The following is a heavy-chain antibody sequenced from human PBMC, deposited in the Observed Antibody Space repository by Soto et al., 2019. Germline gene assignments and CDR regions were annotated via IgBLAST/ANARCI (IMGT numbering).Heavy chain of an antibody. CDR1: GASISSGEYA. CDR3: ARGDKNNDYYFDH. J-gene: IGHJ4*02. CDR2: IYNNGGS. Sequence: PSETLSLTCVVSGASISSGEYAWNWVRQPPGKGLEWLGYIYNNGGSYHNPSLKSRVSISLDRSKNHFSLRLDSVTAADTALYFCARGDKNNDYYFDHWGQGTLVTVSS. V-gene: IGHV4-30-2*01. D-gene: IGHD3-16*01.